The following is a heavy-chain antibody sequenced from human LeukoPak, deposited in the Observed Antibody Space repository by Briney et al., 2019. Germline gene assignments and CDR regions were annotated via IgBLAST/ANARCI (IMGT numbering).Heavy chain of an antibody. CDR1: GFTFSTYG. CDR3: ARYHTSGSRGY. V-gene: IGHV3-30*03. CDR2: ISYDGSNT. J-gene: IGHJ4*02. D-gene: IGHD3-22*01. Sequence: GGSLRLSCAASGFTFSTYGMHWVRQAPGKGLEWVAVISYDGSNTYYVDSVKGRFAISRDNSKNTLYLQMNSLRVEDTAVYYCARYHTSGSRGYWGQGTLVTVSS.